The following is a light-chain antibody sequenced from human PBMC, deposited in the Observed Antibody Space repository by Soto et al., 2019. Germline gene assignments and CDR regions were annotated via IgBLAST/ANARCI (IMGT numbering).Light chain of an antibody. Sequence: QSVLNQPASVSGSPGQSITISCTGTSSDVGSYNLVSWYQQHPGKAPKLMIYEVSKRPSGVSNRFSGSKSGNTASLTISGLQAEDEADYYCCSYAGSSPPYVFGTGTKVTVL. CDR2: EVS. CDR1: SSDVGSYNL. V-gene: IGLV2-23*02. CDR3: CSYAGSSPPYV. J-gene: IGLJ1*01.